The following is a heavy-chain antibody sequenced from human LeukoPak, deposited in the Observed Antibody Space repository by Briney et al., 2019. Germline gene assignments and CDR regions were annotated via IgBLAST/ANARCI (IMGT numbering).Heavy chain of an antibody. CDR2: ITSGSTVI. V-gene: IGHV3-48*04. J-gene: IGHJ4*02. Sequence: GGSLRLSCAASGFTFSHFSMNWVRQAPGKGPEWISYITSGSTVIHYADSVNGRFTISRDNAKNILFLQMNNLRPDDTAVYYCATPGVRHLRQFDWILDCWGQGTLVSVSS. D-gene: IGHD3-9*01. CDR3: ATPGVRHLRQFDWILDC. CDR1: GFTFSHFS.